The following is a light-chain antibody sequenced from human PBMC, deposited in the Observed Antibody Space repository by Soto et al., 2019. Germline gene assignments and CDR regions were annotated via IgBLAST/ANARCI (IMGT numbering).Light chain of an antibody. CDR1: NIGSKN. CDR3: QVWDTNTSHVI. CDR2: RDS. Sequence: SYELTQTLSVSVAPGQTAKITCGGNNIGSKNVHWYQQKPGQAPVLVIYRDSNRPSGIPERFSGSNSGNTATLIISRAQAGNEADYYCQVWDTNTSHVIFGGGTKVTVL. V-gene: IGLV3-9*01. J-gene: IGLJ2*01.